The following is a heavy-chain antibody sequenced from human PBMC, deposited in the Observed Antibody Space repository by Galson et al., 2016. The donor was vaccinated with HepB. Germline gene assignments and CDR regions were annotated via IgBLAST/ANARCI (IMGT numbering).Heavy chain of an antibody. Sequence: SVKVSCKASDYTFTNYGISWVRQAPGQGLEWMGWISTARGNTNYAQKFQGRVTMTTDTSTSTVYMDLRSLRSDDTAVYYCARDVQFRFDYWGQGTLVTVSS. CDR2: ISTARGNT. CDR1: DYTFTNYG. J-gene: IGHJ4*02. CDR3: ARDVQFRFDY. D-gene: IGHD4-11*01. V-gene: IGHV1-18*01.